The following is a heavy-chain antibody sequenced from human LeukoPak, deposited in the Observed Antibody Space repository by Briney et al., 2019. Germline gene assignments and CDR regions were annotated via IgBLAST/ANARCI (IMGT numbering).Heavy chain of an antibody. CDR3: AREPVTGTLNFFDP. J-gene: IGHJ5*02. Sequence: ASVKVSCKASGYTFTDYYLHWVRQAPGQGLEWMGWIKPNSGGTNYAHKFQGRVTMTRDTSLNTAYMELNRLISDDTTVYYCAREPVTGTLNFFDPWGQGALVTVTS. V-gene: IGHV1-2*02. CDR2: IKPNSGGT. CDR1: GYTFTDYY. D-gene: IGHD6-19*01.